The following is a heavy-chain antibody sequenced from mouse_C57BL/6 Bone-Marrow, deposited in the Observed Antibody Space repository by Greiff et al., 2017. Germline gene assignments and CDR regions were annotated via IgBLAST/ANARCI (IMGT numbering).Heavy chain of an antibody. V-gene: IGHV1-66*01. D-gene: IGHD1-2*01. CDR1: GYSFTSYY. J-gene: IGHJ1*03. CDR3: ARSLLGGWYFDV. Sequence: QVHVKQSGPELVKPGASVKISCKASGYSFTSYYIHWVKQRPGQGLEWIGWIYPGSGNTKYNEKFKGKATLTADTSSSSAYMQLSSLTSEDSAVYYCARSLLGGWYFDVWGTGTTVTVSS. CDR2: IYPGSGNT.